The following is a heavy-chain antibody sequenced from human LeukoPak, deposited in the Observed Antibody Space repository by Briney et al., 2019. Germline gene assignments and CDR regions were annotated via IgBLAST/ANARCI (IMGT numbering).Heavy chain of an antibody. CDR1: GGSFSGYY. J-gene: IGHJ4*02. Sequence: PSETPSLTCAVYGGSFSGYYWSWIRQPPGKGLEWIGEINHSGSTNYNPSLKSRVTISVDTSKNQFSLKLSSVTAADTAVYYCARYSGWTSFDYWGQETLVTVSS. CDR2: INHSGST. CDR3: ARYSGWTSFDY. D-gene: IGHD5-12*01. V-gene: IGHV4-34*01.